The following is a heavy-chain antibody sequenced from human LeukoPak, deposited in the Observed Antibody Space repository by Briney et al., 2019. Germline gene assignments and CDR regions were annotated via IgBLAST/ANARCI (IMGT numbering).Heavy chain of an antibody. CDR2: ISAYNGNT. CDR1: GYTFTSYG. J-gene: IGHJ5*02. Sequence: AASVKVSCKASGYTFTSYGISWVRQAPGQGLEWMGWISAYNGNTNYAQKLQGRVTMTTDTSTSTAHMELRSLRSDNTAVYYCARDPSITIFGVVENWFDPWGQGTLVTVSS. CDR3: ARDPSITIFGVVENWFDP. D-gene: IGHD3-3*01. V-gene: IGHV1-18*01.